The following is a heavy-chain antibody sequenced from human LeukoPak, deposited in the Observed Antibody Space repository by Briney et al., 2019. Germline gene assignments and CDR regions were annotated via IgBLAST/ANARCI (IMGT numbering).Heavy chain of an antibody. V-gene: IGHV3-21*01. CDR3: AKLPVGATSYFDY. CDR1: GFTFSSYS. CDR2: ISSSSSYI. J-gene: IGHJ4*02. D-gene: IGHD1-26*01. Sequence: GGSLRLSCAASGFTFSSYSMNWVRQAPGKGLEWVSSISSSSSYIYYADSVKGRFTISRDNSKNTLYLQMNSLRAEDTAVYCCAKLPVGATSYFDYWGQGTLVTVSS.